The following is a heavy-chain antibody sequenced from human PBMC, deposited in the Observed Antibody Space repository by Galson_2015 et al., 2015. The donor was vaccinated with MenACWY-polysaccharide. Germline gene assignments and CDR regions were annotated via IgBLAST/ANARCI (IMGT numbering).Heavy chain of an antibody. CDR2: IKQDGSEK. J-gene: IGHJ6*02. Sequence: SLRLSCAASGFTFSSYWMTWVRQAPGKGLEWVANIKQDGSEKYYVVSVEGRFTISRDNAKNSLYLQMNSLRAEDAAVYYCARVVGDYGHYYYYGMDVWGQGTTVTVSS. CDR3: ARVVGDYGHYYYYGMDV. CDR1: GFTFSSYW. V-gene: IGHV3-7*01. D-gene: IGHD4-17*01.